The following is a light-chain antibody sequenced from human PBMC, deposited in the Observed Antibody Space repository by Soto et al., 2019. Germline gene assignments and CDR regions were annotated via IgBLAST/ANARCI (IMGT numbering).Light chain of an antibody. Sequence: DIQMTQSPSTLSASIGDRVTITCRASQRISNWLAWYQQKPGEAPELVVYKASSLQSGVPLRFSGSGSGTEFTHTISSLQPDDFATYYCQQYNSYPYTFGQGTKLEIK. J-gene: IGKJ2*01. CDR1: QRISNW. V-gene: IGKV1-5*03. CDR2: KAS. CDR3: QQYNSYPYT.